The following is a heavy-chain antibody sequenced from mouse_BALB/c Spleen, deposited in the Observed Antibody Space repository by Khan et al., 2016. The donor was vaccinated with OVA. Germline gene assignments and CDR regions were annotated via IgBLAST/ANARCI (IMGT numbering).Heavy chain of an antibody. CDR1: GDSITSGY. Sequence: EVQLQESGPSLVKPSQTLSLTCSVTGDSITSGYWNWFRKFPGNKLEYMVYIIYTGYTYYNPSLKSRISITRHTSKNQYYLQLSSVTDEDTATYYCARSTYRYAFVYWGQGTLVTVSA. D-gene: IGHD2-12*01. CDR3: ARSTYRYAFVY. CDR2: IIYTGYT. J-gene: IGHJ3*01. V-gene: IGHV3-8*02.